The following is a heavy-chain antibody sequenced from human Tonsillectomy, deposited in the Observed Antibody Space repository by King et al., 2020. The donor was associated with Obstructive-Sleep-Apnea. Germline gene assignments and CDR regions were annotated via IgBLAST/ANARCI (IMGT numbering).Heavy chain of an antibody. CDR1: GFTFGEYV. Sequence: EVQLVESGGGLEQPGRSLRLSCTAYGFTFGEYVMSWFRQAPGKGLEWVGFIRSKAYGGATEYAASVKGRFTISRDDSKSIAYLQMNSLKTEDTAVYYCTRVAYCGGDCYYPLINYWGQGTLVTVSS. CDR2: IRSKAYGGAT. D-gene: IGHD2-21*02. J-gene: IGHJ4*02. CDR3: TRVAYCGGDCYYPLINY. V-gene: IGHV3-49*03.